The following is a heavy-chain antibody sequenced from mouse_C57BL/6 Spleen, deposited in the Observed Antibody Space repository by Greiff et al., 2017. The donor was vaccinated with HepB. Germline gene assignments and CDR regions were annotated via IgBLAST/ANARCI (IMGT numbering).Heavy chain of an antibody. CDR3: ARERSLYWYFDV. J-gene: IGHJ1*03. D-gene: IGHD6-2*01. CDR1: GYTFTSYW. CDR2: INPSNGGT. V-gene: IGHV1-53*01. Sequence: VQLQQPGTELVKPGASVKLSCKASGYTFTSYWMHWVKQRPGQGLEWIGNINPSNGGTNYNEKFKSQSTLTVDNSSSTAYMQLSSLTSEDSAVYYCARERSLYWYFDVWGTGTTVTVSS.